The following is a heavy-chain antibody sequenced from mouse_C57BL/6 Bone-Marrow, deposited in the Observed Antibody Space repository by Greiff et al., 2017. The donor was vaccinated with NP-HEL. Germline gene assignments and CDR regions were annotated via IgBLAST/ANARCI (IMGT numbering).Heavy chain of an antibody. D-gene: IGHD2-4*01. Sequence: VQLQQPGAELVKPGASVKLSCKASGYTFTSYWMHWVKQRPGQGLEWIGMIHPNSGSTNYNEKFKSKATLTVDKSSSTAYMQLSSLTSEDSAVYYCARRDDYGKLPSDYWGQGTTLTVSS. V-gene: IGHV1-64*01. CDR2: IHPNSGST. CDR1: GYTFTSYW. J-gene: IGHJ2*01. CDR3: ARRDDYGKLPSDY.